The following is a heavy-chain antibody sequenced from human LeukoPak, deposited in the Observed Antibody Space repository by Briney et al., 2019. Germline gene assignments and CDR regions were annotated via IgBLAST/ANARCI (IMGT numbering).Heavy chain of an antibody. D-gene: IGHD3-22*01. J-gene: IGHJ3*01. CDR3: ARDRDYHDTIADIWYDAFDV. CDR1: GFTLSSFW. V-gene: IGHV3-7*01. Sequence: GGSLRLSCEASGFTLSSFWMTWVRQAPGKGRKGVANIKSDSSQKSYVDSVNGRFTASRDNAQNSVYLQMNNLRAEDTAVYYCARDRDYHDTIADIWYDAFDVWGQGTVVTVSA. CDR2: IKSDSSQK.